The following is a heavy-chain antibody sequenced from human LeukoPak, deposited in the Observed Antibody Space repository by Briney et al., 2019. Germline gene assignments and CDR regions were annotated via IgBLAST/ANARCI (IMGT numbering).Heavy chain of an antibody. J-gene: IGHJ4*02. D-gene: IGHD3-22*01. V-gene: IGHV3-43*02. Sequence: PGVSLRLSCAAPGLNIDDYAIHWVRQAPGKGLEWVSLISGDGGSTFYADSVRGRFTISRDNSKNSLYLQMSSLRSEDTAFYFCARESDSSGLYDYWGQGTLVTVSS. CDR2: ISGDGGST. CDR1: GLNIDDYA. CDR3: ARESDSSGLYDY.